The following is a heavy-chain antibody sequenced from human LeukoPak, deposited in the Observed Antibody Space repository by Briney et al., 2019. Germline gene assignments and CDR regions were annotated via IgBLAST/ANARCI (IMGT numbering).Heavy chain of an antibody. D-gene: IGHD3-10*02. J-gene: IGHJ6*04. Sequence: GGSLRLSCAASGFTFSAYEMNWVRQAPGKGLEWVSYISSSSSTIYYADSVKGRFTISRDNAKNSLYLQMNSLRAEDTAVYYCAELGITMVGGVWGKGTTVTISS. CDR3: AELGITMVGGV. CDR2: ISSSSSTI. V-gene: IGHV3-48*03. CDR1: GFTFSAYE.